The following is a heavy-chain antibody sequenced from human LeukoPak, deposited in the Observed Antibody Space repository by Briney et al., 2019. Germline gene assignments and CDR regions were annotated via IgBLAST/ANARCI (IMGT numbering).Heavy chain of an antibody. CDR1: GFTFSRYW. CDR3: ARGGAARSYYYLDV. D-gene: IGHD6-6*01. V-gene: IGHV3-7*01. CDR2: IKPDGSEK. J-gene: IGHJ6*03. Sequence: GGSLRLSCAASGFTFSRYWMTWDRQAPGKGLEWVANIKPDGSEKYYVDSVKGRFTISRDNAENSVYLQMNSLRAEDTAVYFCARGGAARSYYYLDVWGKGTTVTVSS.